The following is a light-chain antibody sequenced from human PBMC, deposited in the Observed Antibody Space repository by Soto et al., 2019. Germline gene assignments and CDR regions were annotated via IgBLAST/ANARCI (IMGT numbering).Light chain of an antibody. CDR1: QDISNY. CDR3: QQYDSPPLT. Sequence: DIPMTQSPSSLSASVGDRVTITCQASQDISNYLNWYQQKPGKAPELLIYESSNLEGGVPPSFSVSGSGTDFSLTISSLQPEDVATYYCQQYDSPPLTFGGGTKVELK. CDR2: ESS. V-gene: IGKV1-33*01. J-gene: IGKJ4*01.